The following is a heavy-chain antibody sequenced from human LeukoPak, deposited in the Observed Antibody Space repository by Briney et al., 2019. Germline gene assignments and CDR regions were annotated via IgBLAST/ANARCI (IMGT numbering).Heavy chain of an antibody. CDR3: ARVRLGLETGAFDI. V-gene: IGHV3-30*04. CDR2: ISYDGSNK. J-gene: IGHJ3*02. Sequence: GGSLRLSCAASGGTFTDYAIHWVRQAPGKGLEWVAVISYDGSNKYYADSVKGRFTISRDNAKNSLYLQMNSLRAEDTAVYYCARVRLGLETGAFDIWGQGTMVTVSS. CDR1: GGTFTDYA. D-gene: IGHD1-1*01.